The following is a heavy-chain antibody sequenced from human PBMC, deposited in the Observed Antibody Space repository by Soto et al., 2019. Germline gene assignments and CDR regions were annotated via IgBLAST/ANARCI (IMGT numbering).Heavy chain of an antibody. Sequence: QVQLVQSGPEVKKPGASVKVSCKASGYTFTTYGISWVRQAPGQGLEWMGWISAYSGSTKFAQKLQSRVTMTTDTSTTTAYMELRSLTSDDTAVYYCARDFTKSSSWPYYFDYWGQGTLVTVSS. V-gene: IGHV1-18*01. D-gene: IGHD6-13*01. CDR2: ISAYSGST. CDR1: GYTFTTYG. J-gene: IGHJ4*02. CDR3: ARDFTKSSSWPYYFDY.